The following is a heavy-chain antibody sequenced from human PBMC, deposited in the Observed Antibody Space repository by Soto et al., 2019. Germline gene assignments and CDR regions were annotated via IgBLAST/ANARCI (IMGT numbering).Heavy chain of an antibody. D-gene: IGHD5-18*01. Sequence: GGSLRLSCAASGFTFSSYAMSWVRQAPGKGLEWVSVISGSGGSTYSADSVKGRFTISRDNSKNTPYLQMNSLRAEDTAVYYCAKEHTLMVFDYWGQGTLVTVSS. CDR1: GFTFSSYA. V-gene: IGHV3-23*01. J-gene: IGHJ4*02. CDR2: ISGSGGST. CDR3: AKEHTLMVFDY.